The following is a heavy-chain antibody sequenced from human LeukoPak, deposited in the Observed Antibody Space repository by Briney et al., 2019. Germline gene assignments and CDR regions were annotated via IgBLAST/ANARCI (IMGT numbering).Heavy chain of an antibody. Sequence: GAPLRISGRGSGSSFTTYWFAWVRQMPGKGLEWMGIIYPGDSDTRYSTSFQGQVTLSADKSITPAYLQWSGLNATATAMYYCARPPETGTRSGFDIWGQGTMVIVSS. CDR1: GSSFTTYW. CDR3: ARPPETGTRSGFDI. D-gene: IGHD1/OR15-1a*01. J-gene: IGHJ3*02. V-gene: IGHV5-51*01. CDR2: IYPGDSDT.